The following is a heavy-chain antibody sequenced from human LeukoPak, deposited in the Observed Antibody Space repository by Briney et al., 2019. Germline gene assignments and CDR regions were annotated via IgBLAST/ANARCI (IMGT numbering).Heavy chain of an antibody. CDR2: INPNSGGT. D-gene: IGHD5-12*01. CDR1: GYTFTGYY. J-gene: IGHJ4*02. CDR3: ASARGYSGYDSLDY. Sequence: RASVKVSCKASGYTFTGYYIHWVRQAPGQGLEWMGWINPNSGGTNYAQKFQGRVTMTRDTSISTAYMELSRLRPDDTAVYYCASARGYSGYDSLDYWGQGTLVTVSS. V-gene: IGHV1-2*02.